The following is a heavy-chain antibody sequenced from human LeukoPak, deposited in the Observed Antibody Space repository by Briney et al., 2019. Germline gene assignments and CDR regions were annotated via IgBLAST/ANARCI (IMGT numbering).Heavy chain of an antibody. Sequence: SETLSLTCTVSGGSISSSSYYWGWIRQPPGKGLEWIGSIYYSGSTYYNPSLKSRVTISVDTSKNQFTLKLSSVTAADTAVYYCARVYNSSSWYRAMNSAFDPWGQGTLVTVSS. J-gene: IGHJ5*02. CDR2: IYYSGST. V-gene: IGHV4-39*06. D-gene: IGHD6-13*01. CDR1: GGSISSSSYY. CDR3: ARVYNSSSWYRAMNSAFDP.